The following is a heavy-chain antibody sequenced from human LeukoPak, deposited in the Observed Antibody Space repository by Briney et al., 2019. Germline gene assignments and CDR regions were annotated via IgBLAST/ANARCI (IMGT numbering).Heavy chain of an antibody. V-gene: IGHV1-46*02. D-gene: IGHD4-17*01. CDR3: VRDDQPLTATNSNWFDP. CDR1: GYTFNTYY. J-gene: IGHJ5*02. Sequence: ASVKVSCKASGYTFNTYYMHWVRQAPGQGPEWMGIINPRDGSTSYAQKFQGRVTMTRDMSTSTVYMELSSLRSEDTALYYCVRDDQPLTATNSNWFDPWGQGTLVTVSS. CDR2: INPRDGST.